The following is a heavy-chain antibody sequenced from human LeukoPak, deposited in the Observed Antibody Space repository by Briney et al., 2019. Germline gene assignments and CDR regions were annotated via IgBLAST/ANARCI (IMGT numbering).Heavy chain of an antibody. CDR3: ARDQHRLNYYYGMDV. D-gene: IGHD6-25*01. V-gene: IGHV3-21*01. Sequence: GGSLRLSCAASGFTFSSYSMNWVRQAPGKGLEWVSSISSSSSYIYYADSVKGRFTISRDNAKNSLYLQMNSLRAEDTAVYYCARDQHRLNYYYGMDVWGKGTTVTVSS. CDR1: GFTFSSYS. J-gene: IGHJ6*04. CDR2: ISSSSSYI.